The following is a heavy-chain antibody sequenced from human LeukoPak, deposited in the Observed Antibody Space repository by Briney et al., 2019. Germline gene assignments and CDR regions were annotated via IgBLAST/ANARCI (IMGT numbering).Heavy chain of an antibody. Sequence: ASVKVSCKASGYTFTGYYMHWVRQAPGQGLEWMEWINPNSGGTNYAQKFQGRVTMTRDTSISTAYMELSRLRSDDTAVYYCARQYCGGDCSPRGYWGQGTLVTVSS. CDR2: INPNSGGT. V-gene: IGHV1-2*02. D-gene: IGHD2-21*01. J-gene: IGHJ4*02. CDR3: ARQYCGGDCSPRGY. CDR1: GYTFTGYY.